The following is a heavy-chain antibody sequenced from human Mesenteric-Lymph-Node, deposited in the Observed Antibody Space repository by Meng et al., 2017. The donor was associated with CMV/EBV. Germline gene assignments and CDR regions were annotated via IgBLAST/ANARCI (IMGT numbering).Heavy chain of an antibody. Sequence: GESLKISCEASGFSVSSNYMSWVRQAPGKGLEWVSVVYSGGTTYYADSVKGRFAISRDNSMNTLYLQMNSLRAEDTAVYYCVVGYDSRKVAYWGRGTLVTVSS. CDR1: GFSVSSNY. J-gene: IGHJ4*02. CDR3: VVGYDSRKVAY. D-gene: IGHD3-16*01. CDR2: VYSGGTT. V-gene: IGHV3-53*01.